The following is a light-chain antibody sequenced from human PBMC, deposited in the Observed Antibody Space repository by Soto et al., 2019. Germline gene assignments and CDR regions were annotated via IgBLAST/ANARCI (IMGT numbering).Light chain of an antibody. Sequence: QSALTQPASVSGSPGQSITISCTGSGSDIGAYNYVSWYQQHPGKAPKLLIHGVTRRPSWVSSRFSAPKSAYTASLTISGLHAEDEATYFCSSFTTSYFYVFGPGTKVTVL. CDR2: GVT. CDR1: GSDIGAYNY. CDR3: SSFTTSYFYV. V-gene: IGLV2-14*01. J-gene: IGLJ1*01.